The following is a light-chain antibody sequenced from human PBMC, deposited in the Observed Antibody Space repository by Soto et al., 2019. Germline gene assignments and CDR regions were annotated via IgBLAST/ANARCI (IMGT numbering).Light chain of an antibody. CDR2: SNN. CDR3: ATWDDSLNGWV. J-gene: IGLJ3*02. CDR1: SSNIGSNT. Sequence: QSVLTQPPSASGTPGQRITISCSGSSSNIGSNTVNWYQQLPTTAPKLLMYSNNRRPSGVPDRFSGSKSGTSASLAISGLQSEDEADYYCATWDDSLNGWVFGGGTKLTVL. V-gene: IGLV1-44*01.